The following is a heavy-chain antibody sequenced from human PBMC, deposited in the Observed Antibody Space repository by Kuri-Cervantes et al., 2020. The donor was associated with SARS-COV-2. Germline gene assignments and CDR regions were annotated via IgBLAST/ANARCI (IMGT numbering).Heavy chain of an antibody. J-gene: IGHJ6*03. D-gene: IGHD2/OR15-2a*01. CDR2: IIPLLGTA. CDR1: GNTFSSYA. V-gene: IGHV1-69*10. Sequence: SVKVSCKAFGNTFSSYAISWVRQAPGQGLEWMGRIIPLLGTASYAQKFQGLVTITADKSTNTAFMEVISLSSEDTAIYYCARDPNFENFSYYMDVWGKGTTVIVSS. CDR3: ARDPNFENFSYYMDV.